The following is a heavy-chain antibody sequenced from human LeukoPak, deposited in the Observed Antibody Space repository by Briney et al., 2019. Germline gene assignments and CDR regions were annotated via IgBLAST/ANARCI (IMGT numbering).Heavy chain of an antibody. CDR3: ARGLRGGSSSWYA. Sequence: SETLSLTCTVSGGSISSSSYYWGWIRQPPGKGLEWIGSIYYSGSTYYNPSLKSRVTISVDTSKNQFSLKLSSVTAADTAVYYCARGLRGGSSSWYAWGQGTLVTVSS. J-gene: IGHJ5*02. V-gene: IGHV4-39*01. CDR1: GGSISSSSYY. CDR2: IYYSGST. D-gene: IGHD6-13*01.